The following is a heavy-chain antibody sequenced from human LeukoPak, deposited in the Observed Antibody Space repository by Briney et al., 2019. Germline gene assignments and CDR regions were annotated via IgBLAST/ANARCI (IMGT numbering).Heavy chain of an antibody. D-gene: IGHD5-18*01. CDR2: INQDGSLK. CDR1: GFTFSSYW. Sequence: GGSLRLSCAASGFTFSSYWMTWVRQAPGKGLEWVANINQDGSLKYYVDSVKGRFTISRDNAKNSLYLQMNSLRAEDTAFYYCARDLRTGYTYGYPLDYWGQGTLVTVSS. V-gene: IGHV3-7*01. J-gene: IGHJ4*02. CDR3: ARDLRTGYTYGYPLDY.